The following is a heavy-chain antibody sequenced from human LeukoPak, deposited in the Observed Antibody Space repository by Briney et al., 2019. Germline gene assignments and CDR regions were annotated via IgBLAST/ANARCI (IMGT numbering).Heavy chain of an antibody. CDR1: GFTFSSYE. V-gene: IGHV3-48*03. CDR2: ISSSGSTI. D-gene: IGHD1-1*01. J-gene: IGHJ4*02. Sequence: GGSLRLSCAASGFTFSSYEMNWVRQAPGKGLEWVSYISSSGSTIYYADSVKGRFTISRDNAKNSLYLQMNSLRAEDTAVYYCARDPYETGTTTPYFDYWGQGTLVTVSS. CDR3: ARDPYETGTTTPYFDY.